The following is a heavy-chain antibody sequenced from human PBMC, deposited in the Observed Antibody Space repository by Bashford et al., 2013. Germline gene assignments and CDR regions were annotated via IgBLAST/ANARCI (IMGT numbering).Heavy chain of an antibody. CDR2: INAGNGNT. J-gene: IGHJ4*02. CDR3: AGVMGYCSSTSCYQTLGY. D-gene: IGHD2-2*01. V-gene: IGHV1-3*01. Sequence: VASVKVSCKASGYTFTSYAMHWVRQAPGQRLEWMGWINAGNGNTKYSQNLQGRVTITRDTSASTAYMELSSLRSEDTAVYYCAGVMGYCSSTSCYQTLGYWGQGTLVTVSS. CDR1: GYTFTSYA.